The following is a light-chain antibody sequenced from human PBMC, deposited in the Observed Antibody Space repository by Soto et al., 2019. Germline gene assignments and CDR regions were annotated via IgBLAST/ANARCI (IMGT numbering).Light chain of an antibody. V-gene: IGLV2-14*03. CDR2: DVN. CDR3: TSWTTSTTMI. CDR1: SSDIGAYNF. Sequence: QSALTQPASVSASPGQSITISCTGTSSDIGAYNFVSWYQQHPGKAPKLMLYDVNIRPSGVSNRFSGSKSGNTASLTISGLQAEDEADYYCTSWTTSTTMIFGGGTKLTVL. J-gene: IGLJ2*01.